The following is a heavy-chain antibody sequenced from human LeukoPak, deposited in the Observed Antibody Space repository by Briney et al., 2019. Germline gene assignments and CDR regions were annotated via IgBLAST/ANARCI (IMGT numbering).Heavy chain of an antibody. CDR3: ARESIYDAFDI. V-gene: IGHV3-74*01. CDR2: INSDGSST. CDR1: GFIFSNYA. D-gene: IGHD6-6*01. Sequence: GGSLRLSCAASGFIFSNYAMSWVRQAPGKGLVWVSRINSDGSSTSYADSVKGRFTISRDNAKKTLYLQMNSLRAEDTAVYYCARESIYDAFDIWGQGTTVTISS. J-gene: IGHJ3*02.